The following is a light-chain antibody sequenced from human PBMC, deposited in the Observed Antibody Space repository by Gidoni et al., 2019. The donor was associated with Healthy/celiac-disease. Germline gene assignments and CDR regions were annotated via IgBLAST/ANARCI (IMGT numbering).Light chain of an antibody. V-gene: IGKV3-15*01. Sequence: EIVMTQSPATLSVSPGERATLSCRAGQSVSSNLAWYQQKPGQAPRLLIYGASTRATGIPAMFSGSGSGTDFTLTISSLQSEDFAVYYCQQYNICLPLTAGGGMKVEI. CDR3: QQYNICLPLT. J-gene: IGKJ4*01. CDR2: GAS. CDR1: QSVSSN.